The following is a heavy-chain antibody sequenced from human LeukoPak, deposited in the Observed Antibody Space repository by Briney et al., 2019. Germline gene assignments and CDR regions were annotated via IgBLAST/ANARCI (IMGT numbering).Heavy chain of an antibody. CDR3: AKDRGVDFWSGEGDYFDY. Sequence: GRSLRLSCAASGFTFSSYGMHWVRQAPGKGLEWVAVISYDGSNKYYADSVKGRFTISRDNSKNTLYLQMNSLRAEDTAVYYCAKDRGVDFWSGEGDYFDYWGQGTLVTVSS. CDR1: GFTFSSYG. J-gene: IGHJ4*02. V-gene: IGHV3-30*18. D-gene: IGHD3-3*01. CDR2: ISYDGSNK.